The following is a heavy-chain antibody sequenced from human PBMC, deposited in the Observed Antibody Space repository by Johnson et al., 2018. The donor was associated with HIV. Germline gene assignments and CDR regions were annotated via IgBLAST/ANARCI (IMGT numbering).Heavy chain of an antibody. J-gene: IGHJ3*01. CDR2: ISSSGSII. CDR1: GFTFGDYY. CDR3: ARGSFTDDAFDV. Sequence: QVQLVESGGGLVQPGGSLRLSCAASGFTFGDYYMSWIRQAPGKGLEWVSYISSSGSIIWYADSVKGRFTISRDNAKNSLYLQMNSLRAEDTAVYYCARGSFTDDAFDVWGLGTMVTVSS. V-gene: IGHV3-11*04. D-gene: IGHD1-26*01.